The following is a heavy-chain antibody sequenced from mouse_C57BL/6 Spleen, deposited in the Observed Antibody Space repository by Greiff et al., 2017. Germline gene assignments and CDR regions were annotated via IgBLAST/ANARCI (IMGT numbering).Heavy chain of an antibody. V-gene: IGHV5-9-1*02. CDR1: GFTFSSYA. J-gene: IGHJ1*03. D-gene: IGHD2-4*01. Sequence: EVKLVESGEGLVKPGGSLKLSCAASGFTFSSYAMSWVRQTPEKRLEWVAYISSGGDYIYYADTVKGRFTISRDNARNTLYLQMSSLKSEDTAMYYCTREDDYDEGYFDVWGTGTTVTVSS. CDR3: TREDDYDEGYFDV. CDR2: ISSGGDYI.